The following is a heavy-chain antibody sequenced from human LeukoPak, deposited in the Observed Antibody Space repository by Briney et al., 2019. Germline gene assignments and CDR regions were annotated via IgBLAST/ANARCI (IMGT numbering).Heavy chain of an antibody. V-gene: IGHV1-69*13. CDR3: ARGVTILGVVPRYYYGMDV. D-gene: IGHD3-3*01. CDR2: IIPIFGTA. Sequence: ASVKVSCKASGGTFSSYAISWVRQAPGQGLEWMGGIIPIFGTANYAQKFQGRVTITADESTSTAYMELSSLRSEDTAVYYCARGVTILGVVPRYYYGMDVWGQGTTVTVSS. CDR1: GGTFSSYA. J-gene: IGHJ6*02.